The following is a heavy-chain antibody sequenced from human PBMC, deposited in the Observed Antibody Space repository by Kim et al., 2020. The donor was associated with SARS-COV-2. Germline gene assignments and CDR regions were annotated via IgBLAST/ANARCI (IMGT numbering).Heavy chain of an antibody. CDR3: ARHKAQWRAPLFDY. J-gene: IGHJ4*02. V-gene: IGHV4-39*01. Sequence: PSLKLGVTLSVDPSKNQFSRKLSSVTAADTAVYYCARHKAQWRAPLFDYWGQGTLVTVSS. D-gene: IGHD6-19*01.